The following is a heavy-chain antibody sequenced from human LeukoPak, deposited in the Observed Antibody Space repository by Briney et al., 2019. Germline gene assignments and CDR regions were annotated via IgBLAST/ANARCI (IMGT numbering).Heavy chain of an antibody. CDR2: IFGSGGST. Sequence: GGSPRLSCAASGFTFSSYAMYWVRQAPGKGLEWVSGIFGSGGSTYYADSVEGRFTISRDNSKNTLYLQMNSLRAEDTAVYYCAKVLSLWFGESPTFDYWGQGTLVTVSS. V-gene: IGHV3-23*01. D-gene: IGHD3-10*01. J-gene: IGHJ4*02. CDR3: AKVLSLWFGESPTFDY. CDR1: GFTFSSYA.